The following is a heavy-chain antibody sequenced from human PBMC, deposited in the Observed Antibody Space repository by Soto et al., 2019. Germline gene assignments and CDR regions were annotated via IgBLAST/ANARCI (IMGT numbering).Heavy chain of an antibody. V-gene: IGHV3-23*01. CDR3: AKKSLRSITLPALYYFEY. Sequence: EVQLLESGGGLVQPGGSLRLSCAASGFTFGNYAFSWVRQAAGKGLVWVSVISGGGAATYYPDSVKGRFTTSRDNSKNTGYLQMNSLRAEDTAVYYGAKKSLRSITLPALYYFEYWDQGTLVTVSS. J-gene: IGHJ4*02. D-gene: IGHD1-20*01. CDR1: GFTFGNYA. CDR2: ISGGGAAT.